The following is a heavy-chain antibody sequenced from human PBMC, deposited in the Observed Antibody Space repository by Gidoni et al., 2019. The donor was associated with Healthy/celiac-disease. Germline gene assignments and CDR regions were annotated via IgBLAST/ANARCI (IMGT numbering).Heavy chain of an antibody. CDR1: GESFRGYY. V-gene: IGHV4-34*01. CDR2: INHSGST. Sequence: QVQLQQWGAGLLKPSETLSLTCAVYGESFRGYYWRWIRQPPGKGLEWIVEINHSGSTNYNPSLKSRVTISVDTSKNQFSLKLSSVTAADTAVYYCARGMGYCSGGSCYNSYYYYYGMDVWGQGTTVTVSS. CDR3: ARGMGYCSGGSCYNSYYYYYGMDV. J-gene: IGHJ6*02. D-gene: IGHD2-15*01.